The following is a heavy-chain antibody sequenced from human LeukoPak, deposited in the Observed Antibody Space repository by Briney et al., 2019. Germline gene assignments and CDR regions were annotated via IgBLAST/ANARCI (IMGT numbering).Heavy chain of an antibody. D-gene: IGHD3-22*01. V-gene: IGHV3-15*07. CDR1: GFTFSNAW. J-gene: IGHJ4*02. Sequence: GGSLRLSCAASGFTFSNAWMNWVRQAPGKGLEWVGHIKSKTDGGTTDYAAPVKGRFTISRDDSKNTLYLQMNSLKTEDTAVYYCSTTYYYDSSEGYWGQGTLVTVSS. CDR3: STTYYYDSSEGY. CDR2: IKSKTDGGTT.